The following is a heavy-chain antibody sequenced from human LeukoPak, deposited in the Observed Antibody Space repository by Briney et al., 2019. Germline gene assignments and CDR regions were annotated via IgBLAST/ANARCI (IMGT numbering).Heavy chain of an antibody. D-gene: IGHD2-2*01. CDR3: ARVTIVVVPAAKFIAAAGPHDY. J-gene: IGHJ4*02. CDR1: GFTFSSYW. V-gene: IGHV3-7*01. CDR2: IKQDGSEK. Sequence: GGSLRLSCAASGFTFSSYWMSWVRQAPGKGLEWVANIKQDGSEKYYVDSVKGRFTISRDNAKNSLYLQMNSLRAEDTAVYYCARVTIVVVPAAKFIAAAGPHDYWGQGTLVTVYS.